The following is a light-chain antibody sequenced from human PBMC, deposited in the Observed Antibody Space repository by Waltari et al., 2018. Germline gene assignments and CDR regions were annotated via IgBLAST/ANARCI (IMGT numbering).Light chain of an antibody. CDR2: DAS. V-gene: IGKV3-15*01. Sequence: EIVMTQSPATLSVSPGERVTLSCRASQRVKNQLAWYQRKHGQAPRLLIYDASTRATGIPTSFSGSGSGTEFTITISSLQSEDFAVYYCQQYSDWPLTFGGGT. CDR3: QQYSDWPLT. CDR1: QRVKNQ. J-gene: IGKJ4*01.